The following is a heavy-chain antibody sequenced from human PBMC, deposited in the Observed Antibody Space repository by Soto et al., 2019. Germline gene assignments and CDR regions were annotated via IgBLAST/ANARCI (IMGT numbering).Heavy chain of an antibody. CDR1: GFTFSNAW. Sequence: EVQLVESGGGLVKPGGSLRLSCAASGFTFSNAWMSWVRQAPGKGLEWVGRIKSKTDGGTTDYAAPVKGRFTISRDDSKNTLYLQINSLRAEDTGVYYCAKVRSTAFYYYYGVDVWGQGTTVTVSS. CDR2: IKSKTDGGTT. V-gene: IGHV3-15*01. D-gene: IGHD6-25*01. CDR3: AKVRSTAFYYYYGVDV. J-gene: IGHJ6*02.